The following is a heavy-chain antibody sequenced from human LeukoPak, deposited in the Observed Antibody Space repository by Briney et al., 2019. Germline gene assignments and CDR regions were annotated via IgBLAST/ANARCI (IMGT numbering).Heavy chain of an antibody. Sequence: PSETLSLTCTVSGYSISSGYYWGWIRQPPGKGLEWIGSIYYSGSTYYNPSLKSRVTISVDTSKNQFSLKLSSVTAADTAVYYCAGPGIAVAAWGQGTLVTVSS. D-gene: IGHD6-19*01. V-gene: IGHV4-38-2*02. CDR1: GYSISSGYY. CDR2: IYYSGST. CDR3: AGPGIAVAA. J-gene: IGHJ1*01.